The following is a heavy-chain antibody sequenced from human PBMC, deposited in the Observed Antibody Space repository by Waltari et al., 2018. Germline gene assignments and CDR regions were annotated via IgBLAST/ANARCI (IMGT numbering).Heavy chain of an antibody. Sequence: QVQLQESGPGLVKPSQTLSLTCTVSGGSISSGSYYWSWIRQPAGKGPEWIGRIYTSGSTNYNPSLKSRVTISVDTSKNQFSLKLSSVTAADTAVYYCARGLISSGYSHGYFQHWGQGTLVTVSS. CDR3: ARGLISSGYSHGYFQH. V-gene: IGHV4-61*02. CDR1: GGSISSGSYY. J-gene: IGHJ1*01. CDR2: IYTSGST. D-gene: IGHD3-22*01.